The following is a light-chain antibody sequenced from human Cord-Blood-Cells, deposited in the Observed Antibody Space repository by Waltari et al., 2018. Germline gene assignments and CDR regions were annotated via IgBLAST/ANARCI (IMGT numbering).Light chain of an antibody. J-gene: IGKJ2*03. CDR3: QQYNNWPYS. V-gene: IGKV3-15*01. Sequence: DILMPQCPATLSVSPGERATLSCRASQSVSSNLAWYQQKPGQAPRLLIYGASTRATGIPARFSGSGSGTEFTLTISSLQSEDFAVYYCQQYNNWPYSFGQGTKLEIK. CDR2: GAS. CDR1: QSVSSN.